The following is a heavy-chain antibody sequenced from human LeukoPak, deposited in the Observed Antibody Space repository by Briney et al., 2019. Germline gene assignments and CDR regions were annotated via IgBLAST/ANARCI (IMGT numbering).Heavy chain of an antibody. J-gene: IGHJ5*02. CDR3: AKAATAYYYDSSGYPNWFDP. CDR2: ISGSGGST. D-gene: IGHD3-22*01. Sequence: GSLRLSCAASGFTFSSYAMSWVRQAPGKGLEWVSAISGSGGSTYYADSVKGRFTISRDNSKNTLYLQMNSLRAEDTAVYYCAKAATAYYYDSSGYPNWFDPWGQGTLVTVSS. CDR1: GFTFSSYA. V-gene: IGHV3-23*01.